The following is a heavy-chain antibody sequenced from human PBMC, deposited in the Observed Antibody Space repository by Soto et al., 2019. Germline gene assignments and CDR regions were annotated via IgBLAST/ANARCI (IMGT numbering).Heavy chain of an antibody. CDR3: AREESVIGAFDI. CDR2: INAGNGNT. J-gene: IGHJ3*02. Sequence: ASVKVSCKASGYTFTSYAMRWVRQAPGQRLEWMGWINAGNGNTKYSQKFQGRVTMTTDTSTSTAYMELRSLRSDDTAVYYCAREESVIGAFDIWGQGTMVTVSS. D-gene: IGHD2-21*01. V-gene: IGHV1-3*01. CDR1: GYTFTSYA.